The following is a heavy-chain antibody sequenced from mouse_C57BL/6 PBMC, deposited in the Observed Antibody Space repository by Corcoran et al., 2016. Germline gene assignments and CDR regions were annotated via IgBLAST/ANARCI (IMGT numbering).Heavy chain of an antibody. J-gene: IGHJ4*01. CDR2: INTYSGVP. CDR3: ARLGIHYYGSSPAMDY. CDR1: GYTFTTYG. Sequence: QIQLVQSGPELKKPGETVKISCKASGYTFTTYGMSWVKQAPGKGLKWMGWINTYSGVPTYADDFKGRFAFSLETSASTAYLQINDLKNEDTATYFCARLGIHYYGSSPAMDYWGQGTSVTVSS. V-gene: IGHV9-3*01. D-gene: IGHD1-1*01.